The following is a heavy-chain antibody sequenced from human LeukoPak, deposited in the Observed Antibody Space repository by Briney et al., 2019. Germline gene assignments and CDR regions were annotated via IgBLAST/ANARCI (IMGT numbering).Heavy chain of an antibody. CDR2: IYYSGST. CDR1: GGSISSYY. J-gene: IGHJ5*02. V-gene: IGHV4-59*01. CDR3: AGRGLATRGFDP. D-gene: IGHD5-12*01. Sequence: SETLSLTCTVSGGSISSYYWSWIRQPPGKGLEWIGYIYYSGSTNYNPSLKSRVTTSVDTSKNQFSLKLSSVTAADTAVYYCAGRGLATRGFDPWGQGTLVTVSS.